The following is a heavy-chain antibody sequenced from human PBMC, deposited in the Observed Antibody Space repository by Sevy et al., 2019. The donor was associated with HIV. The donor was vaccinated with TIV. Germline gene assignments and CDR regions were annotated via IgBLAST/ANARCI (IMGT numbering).Heavy chain of an antibody. V-gene: IGHV4-31*03. J-gene: IGHJ6*03. CDR1: GGSISSGGYY. CDR2: IYYSGST. CDR3: ARGSYYYDSSWGYYMDV. D-gene: IGHD3-22*01. Sequence: SETLSLTCTVSGGSISSGGYYWSWIRQHPGKGLEWIGYIYYSGSTYYNPSLKSRVTISVDTSKNQFSLKLSSVTAADTAVYYCARGSYYYDSSWGYYMDVWGKWTTVTVSS.